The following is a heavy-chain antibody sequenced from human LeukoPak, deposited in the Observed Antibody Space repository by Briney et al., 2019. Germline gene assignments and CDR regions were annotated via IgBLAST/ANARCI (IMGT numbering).Heavy chain of an antibody. Sequence: SETLSLTCAVYGGSFSGYYWSWIRQPPGKGLEWIGEINHSGSTNYNPSLKSRVTISVDTSKNQFSLKLSSVTAADTAVYYCASRVGVLLWFGREENWFDPWGQGTLVTVSS. CDR3: ASRVGVLLWFGREENWFDP. V-gene: IGHV4-34*01. CDR2: INHSGST. CDR1: GGSFSGYY. J-gene: IGHJ5*02. D-gene: IGHD3-10*01.